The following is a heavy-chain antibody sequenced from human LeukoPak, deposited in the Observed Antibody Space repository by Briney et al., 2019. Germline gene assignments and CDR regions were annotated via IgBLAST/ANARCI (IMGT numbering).Heavy chain of an antibody. V-gene: IGHV1-3*01. CDR3: ARENSGYGYSFDY. CDR2: INAGNGNT. Sequence: ASVKVSCKASGYTFTSYAMHWVRQAPGQRLEWMGWINAGNGNTKYSQKFQGRVTISRDTSASTAYMELSSLRSEDTAVYYCARENSGYGYSFDYWGQGTLVTVS. J-gene: IGHJ4*02. CDR1: GYTFTSYA. D-gene: IGHD5-12*01.